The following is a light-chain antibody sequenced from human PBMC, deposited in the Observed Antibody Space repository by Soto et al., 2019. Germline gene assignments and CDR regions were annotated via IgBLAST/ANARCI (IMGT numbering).Light chain of an antibody. Sequence: QSLLTQPAALSVSPGQSITISCTGTSSDVGGYIWVSWYQHHPGKAPKLVIYDVYQRPSGDSSRFSGSKSGNTAFLTISGLQTEDEADYYCVSYTSRSTYVFGSGTKVTVL. CDR2: DVY. V-gene: IGLV2-14*01. J-gene: IGLJ1*01. CDR1: SSDVGGYIW. CDR3: VSYTSRSTYV.